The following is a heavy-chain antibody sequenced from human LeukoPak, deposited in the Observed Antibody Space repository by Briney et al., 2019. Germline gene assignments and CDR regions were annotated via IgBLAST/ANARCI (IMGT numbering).Heavy chain of an antibody. CDR1: GFTFSSYG. CDR3: ARDSGGSPVGFYFDY. Sequence: PGRSLRLSCAASGFTFSSYGMHWVRQAPGKGLEWVAVIWYDGSNKYYADSVKGRFTISRDNSKNTLYLQMNSLRAEDTAVYYCARDSGGSPVGFYFDYWGQGTLVTVSS. V-gene: IGHV3-33*01. J-gene: IGHJ4*02. D-gene: IGHD2-15*01. CDR2: IWYDGSNK.